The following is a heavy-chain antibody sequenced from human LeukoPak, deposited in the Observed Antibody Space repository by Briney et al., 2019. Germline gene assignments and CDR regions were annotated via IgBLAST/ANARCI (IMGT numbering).Heavy chain of an antibody. V-gene: IGHV4-39*07. CDR1: GGSISSSSSY. CDR3: ARESDRYCSSMSCPNWYDP. CDR2: VYYGGSA. Sequence: SGTLSLTCTVSGGSISSSSSYWGWIRQPPGKGLEWIGSVYYGGSAYYNPSLKSRVTISVDTSKNQFSLELSSVTAADTAVYYCARESDRYCSSMSCPNWYDPWGQGTLVTVSS. D-gene: IGHD2-2*01. J-gene: IGHJ5*02.